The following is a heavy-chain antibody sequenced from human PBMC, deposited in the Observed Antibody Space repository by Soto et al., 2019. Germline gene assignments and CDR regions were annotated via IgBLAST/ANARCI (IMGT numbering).Heavy chain of an antibody. CDR3: ARVPLGNRVFDSRTYGLNWFDS. Sequence: EVQLVESGGGLVRPGGSLRLSCAASGFTFSTYWMGWVRQAPGKGLEWVANIKKDGTETYYGASLEGRFTISRDNAKNSLYLQMDSLRGEDTAVYYCARVPLGNRVFDSRTYGLNWFDSWGQGSLVTVSS. J-gene: IGHJ5*01. D-gene: IGHD3-16*01. CDR2: IKKDGTET. CDR1: GFTFSTYW. V-gene: IGHV3-7*05.